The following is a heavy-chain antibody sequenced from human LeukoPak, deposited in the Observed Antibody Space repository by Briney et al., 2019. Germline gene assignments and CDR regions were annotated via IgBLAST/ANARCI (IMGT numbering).Heavy chain of an antibody. J-gene: IGHJ4*02. D-gene: IGHD1-26*01. CDR2: MYPGDSDT. CDR3: ARQSVGATTSFDY. CDR1: GYSFTSYR. V-gene: IGHV5-51*01. Sequence: GESLKISCKGSGYSFTSYRIGWVRQMPGKGLEWMGIMYPGDSDTRYSPSFQGQVTISADKSISTAYLQWSSLKASDTAMYYCARQSVGATTSFDYWGQGTLVTVSS.